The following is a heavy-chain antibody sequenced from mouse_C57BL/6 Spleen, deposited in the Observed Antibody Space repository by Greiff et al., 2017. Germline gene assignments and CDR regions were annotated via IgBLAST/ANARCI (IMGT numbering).Heavy chain of an antibody. CDR3: ARRIDYYGSSSLDY. CDR1: GFTFSDYG. D-gene: IGHD1-1*01. Sequence: EVMLVESGGGLVKPGGSLKLSCAASGFTFSDYGMHWGRQAPERGLAGVAYISSGSSTIYYADTVKGRITISRDNAKNTLFLQMTSLMSEDTAMYYCARRIDYYGSSSLDYWGQGTTLTVSS. CDR2: ISSGSSTI. V-gene: IGHV5-17*01. J-gene: IGHJ2*01.